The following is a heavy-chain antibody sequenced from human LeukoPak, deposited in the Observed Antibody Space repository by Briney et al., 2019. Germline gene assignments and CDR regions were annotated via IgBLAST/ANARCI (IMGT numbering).Heavy chain of an antibody. V-gene: IGHV3-23*01. CDR2: ISGSGATT. Sequence: PGGSLRLSCAASGFTFSSCAMTWVRQAPGKGLELVSSISGSGATTYYADSVKGRFTISRDNSNNTVYLQMNSLRAEDTAVYYCAKDQSRVGASDPFDYWGQGMQVGVSS. D-gene: IGHD1-26*01. CDR1: GFTFSSCA. J-gene: IGHJ4*02. CDR3: AKDQSRVGASDPFDY.